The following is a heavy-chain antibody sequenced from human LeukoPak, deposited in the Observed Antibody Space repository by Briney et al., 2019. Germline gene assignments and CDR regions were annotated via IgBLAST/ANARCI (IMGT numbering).Heavy chain of an antibody. CDR1: GYTFTSYY. Sequence: ASVKVSCKASGYTFTSYYTHWVRQAPGQGLEWMGIINPSGGNTSYAQKFQGRVTMTRDTSTSTVYMELSSLRSEDTAVYYCARALGKSWFDPWGQGTLVTVSS. J-gene: IGHJ5*02. D-gene: IGHD1-1*01. CDR2: INPSGGNT. V-gene: IGHV1-46*01. CDR3: ARALGKSWFDP.